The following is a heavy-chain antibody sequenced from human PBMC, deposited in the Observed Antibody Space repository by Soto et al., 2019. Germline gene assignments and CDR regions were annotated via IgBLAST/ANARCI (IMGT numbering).Heavy chain of an antibody. J-gene: IGHJ4*02. CDR2: INHSGST. Sequence: QVQLQQWGAGLLKPSETLSLTCAVYGGSFSCYYWSWIRQPPGKGLEWIGEINHSGSTNYNPSLKSRVTISVDTSKNQFSLKLSSVTAADTAVYYCATYSCSGGSCPTGRFDYWGQGTLVTVSS. D-gene: IGHD2-15*01. CDR3: ATYSCSGGSCPTGRFDY. V-gene: IGHV4-34*01. CDR1: GGSFSCYY.